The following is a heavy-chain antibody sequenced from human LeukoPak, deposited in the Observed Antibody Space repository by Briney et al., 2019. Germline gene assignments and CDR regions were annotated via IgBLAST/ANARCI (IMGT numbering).Heavy chain of an antibody. Sequence: GASVKVSCKASEYAFTSYDINWVRQAPGQGLEWMGWMNPNSGNTGYAQKFQGRVTLTRNTSATTAYMELSSLKFKDTAVYFCTRRITPHWYFDLWGRGALVTVSS. CDR1: EYAFTSYD. D-gene: IGHD3-10*01. CDR2: MNPNSGNT. CDR3: TRRITPHWYFDL. V-gene: IGHV1-8*01. J-gene: IGHJ2*01.